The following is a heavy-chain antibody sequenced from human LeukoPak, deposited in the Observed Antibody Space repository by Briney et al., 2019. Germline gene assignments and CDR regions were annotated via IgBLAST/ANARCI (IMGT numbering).Heavy chain of an antibody. V-gene: IGHV3-74*01. CDR2: INGDGGNT. D-gene: IGHD2-15*01. CDR3: ARGRGTCSGDSCYFDY. Sequence: GGSLRLSCAASGFTFSTYWIHWVRQAPGKGLVWVSRINGDGGNTIYADSVRGRFTISRDNAKNTLYLQMNSLRAKDTAVYYCARGRGTCSGDSCYFDYWGQGTLVTVSS. J-gene: IGHJ4*02. CDR1: GFTFSTYW.